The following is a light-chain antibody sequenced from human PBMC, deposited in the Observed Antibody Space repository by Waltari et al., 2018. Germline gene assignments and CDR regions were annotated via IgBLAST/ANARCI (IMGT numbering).Light chain of an antibody. CDR3: QHNYGTPFT. J-gene: IGKJ3*01. Sequence: DIQMTQSPSSLSASVGDRVTITCRASENVNNYLNWYQQKPGKAPKLLIYKASTLQSGVPSRFSGSGSWTDYTFTLSSLQSEDVATYYCQHNYGTPFTFGPGTKLDIK. CDR1: ENVNNY. V-gene: IGKV1-39*01. CDR2: KAS.